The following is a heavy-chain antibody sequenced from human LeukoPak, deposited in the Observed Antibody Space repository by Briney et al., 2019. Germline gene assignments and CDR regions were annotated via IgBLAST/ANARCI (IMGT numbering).Heavy chain of an antibody. CDR3: ARSKGPYSSSSYY. D-gene: IGHD6-13*01. CDR1: GYTFTGYY. V-gene: IGHV1-2*02. Sequence: GASVKVSCKASGYTFTGYYMHWVRQAPGQGLEWMGWINPNSGGTNYAQKFQGRVTMTRDTSISTAYMELSRLRSDDTAVYYCARSKGPYSSSSYYWGQGTLVTVSS. J-gene: IGHJ4*02. CDR2: INPNSGGT.